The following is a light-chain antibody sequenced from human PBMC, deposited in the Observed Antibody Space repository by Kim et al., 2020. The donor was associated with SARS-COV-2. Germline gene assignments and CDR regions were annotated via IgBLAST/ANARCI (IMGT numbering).Light chain of an antibody. CDR2: VAT. J-gene: IGKJ5*01. V-gene: IGKV3-20*01. Sequence: EIVLTQSPGTLSLSPGETATLSCRASQRVSSSYLAWYQQKPGQAPRLLIFVATSRATGTPDRFSGSGSGTDFTLTISRLESEDFAVYYCQQYGTSPGTFGQGTRLEIK. CDR3: QQYGTSPGT. CDR1: QRVSSSY.